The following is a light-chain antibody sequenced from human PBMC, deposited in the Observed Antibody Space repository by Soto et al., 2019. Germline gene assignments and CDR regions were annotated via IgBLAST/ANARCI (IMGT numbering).Light chain of an antibody. CDR1: QSVSSY. J-gene: IGKJ5*01. CDR2: DAS. Sequence: IVLTQSPATLSLSPGERATLSCRASQSVSSYLAWYQQKPGQAPRLLIYDASNRATGIPARFSGSGSGTDFTLTISSLEPEDFAVYYCQQPSNWPPITFGQGTRLEIK. V-gene: IGKV3-11*01. CDR3: QQPSNWPPIT.